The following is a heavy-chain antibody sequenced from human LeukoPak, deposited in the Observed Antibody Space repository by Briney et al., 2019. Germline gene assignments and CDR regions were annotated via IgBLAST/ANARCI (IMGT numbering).Heavy chain of an antibody. D-gene: IGHD3-22*01. CDR1: GGSISSYY. Sequence: SETLSLTCTVSGGSISSYYWSWIRQPPGKGLEWIGYIYYSGSTNYNPSLKSRVTISVDTSKNQFSLKLSSVTAADTAVYYCARGPDYYDSSGYYSLDYWGQGTLVTVSS. CDR3: ARGPDYYDSSGYYSLDY. V-gene: IGHV4-59*01. J-gene: IGHJ4*02. CDR2: IYYSGST.